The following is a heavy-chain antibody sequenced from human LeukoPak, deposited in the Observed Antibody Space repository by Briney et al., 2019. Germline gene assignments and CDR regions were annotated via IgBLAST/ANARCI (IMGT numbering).Heavy chain of an antibody. J-gene: IGHJ4*02. D-gene: IGHD4-17*01. CDR2: IIPIFGTA. CDR3: ASPTYDYGDPLDY. V-gene: IGHV1-69*05. CDR1: GGTFSSYA. Sequence: SVKVSFKASGGTFSSYAISWVRQAPGQRLDWMGGIIPIFGTANYAQKFQGRVTITTDESTSTAYMELSSLRSEDTAVYYCASPTYDYGDPLDYWGQGTLVTVSS.